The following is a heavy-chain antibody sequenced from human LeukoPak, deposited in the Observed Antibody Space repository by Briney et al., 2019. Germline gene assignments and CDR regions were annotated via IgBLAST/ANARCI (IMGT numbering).Heavy chain of an antibody. J-gene: IGHJ1*01. Sequence: SETLSLTCAVYGGSFSGYYWSWIRQPPGKGLEWIGEINHSGSTNYNPSLKSRVTISVDTSKNQFSLKLSSVTAADTAVYYCARGREPVRHWGQGTLVTVSS. V-gene: IGHV4-34*01. CDR3: ARGREPVRH. CDR2: INHSGST. CDR1: GGSFSGYY. D-gene: IGHD1-14*01.